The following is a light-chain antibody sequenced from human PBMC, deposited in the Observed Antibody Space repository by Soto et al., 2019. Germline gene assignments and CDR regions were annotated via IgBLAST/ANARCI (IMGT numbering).Light chain of an antibody. Sequence: SYELTQPPSVSVAPGQTARITCGGTNIGSKSVHWYQQKPGQAPVLVVYDDSDRPSGIPERFSGSNSGNTATLTISRVEAGDEADYYCQVWDSSSLWVFGGGTKLTVL. CDR2: DDS. CDR1: NIGSKS. J-gene: IGLJ3*02. CDR3: QVWDSSSLWV. V-gene: IGLV3-21*02.